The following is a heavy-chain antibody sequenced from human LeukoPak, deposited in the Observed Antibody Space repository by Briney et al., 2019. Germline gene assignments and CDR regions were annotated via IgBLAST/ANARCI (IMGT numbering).Heavy chain of an antibody. Sequence: GSSVKVSCKASGGTFSSYAISWVRQAPGQGLEWMGRIIPIFGIANYAQKFQGRGTITADKSTSTASMELSSLRSEDTAVYYCAREVVPTNRNWFDPWGQGTLVTVSS. CDR3: AREVVPTNRNWFDP. V-gene: IGHV1-69*04. J-gene: IGHJ5*02. CDR2: IIPIFGIA. D-gene: IGHD5-24*01. CDR1: GGTFSSYA.